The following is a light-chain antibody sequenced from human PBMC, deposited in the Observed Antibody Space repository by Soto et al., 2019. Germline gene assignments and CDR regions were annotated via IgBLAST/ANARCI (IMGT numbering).Light chain of an antibody. J-gene: IGKJ1*01. V-gene: IGKV1-5*01. Sequence: DIQMTQSPPTLSASVGDRVTITCRASQRIRTWLAWYQQKPGKAPKILIYDASILQSGVPSRFSGNASGTDFTLTINSLQPDDFATYYCQHYNSYSEAFGQGTKVDIK. CDR3: QHYNSYSEA. CDR1: QRIRTW. CDR2: DAS.